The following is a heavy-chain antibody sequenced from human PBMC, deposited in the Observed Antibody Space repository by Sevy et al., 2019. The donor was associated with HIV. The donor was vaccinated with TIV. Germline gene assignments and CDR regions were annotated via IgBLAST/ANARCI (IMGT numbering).Heavy chain of an antibody. V-gene: IGHV3-7*01. CDR1: GFSFSSYW. D-gene: IGHD4-17*01. CDR2: MKQDGTEK. CDR3: ARDLPPSATTVAHFDY. Sequence: GGSLRLSCAASGFSFSSYWMSWVRQAPGKGLEWVATMKQDGTEKDYVDSVRGRFTISRDNTKNSLYLQMNSLRAEDTALYYCARDLPPSATTVAHFDYWGRGTLVTVSS. J-gene: IGHJ4*02.